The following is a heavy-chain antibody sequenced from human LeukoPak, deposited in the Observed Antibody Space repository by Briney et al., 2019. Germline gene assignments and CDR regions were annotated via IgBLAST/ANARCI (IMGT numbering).Heavy chain of an antibody. CDR3: AHTRSYSSRAGTYFDY. J-gene: IGHJ4*02. CDR2: IYWNDDK. V-gene: IGHV2-5*01. CDR1: GFSLSTSGVG. D-gene: IGHD6-13*01. Sequence: SGPTLVNPTQTLTLTCTFSGFSLSTSGVGVGWIRQPPGKALEWLALIYWNDDKRYSPSLESRLTITKDTSKNQVVLTMTNMDPVDTATYYCAHTRSYSSRAGTYFDYWGQGTLVTVSS.